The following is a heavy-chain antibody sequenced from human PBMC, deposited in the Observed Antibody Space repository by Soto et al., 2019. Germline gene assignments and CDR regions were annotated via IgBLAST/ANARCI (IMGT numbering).Heavy chain of an antibody. CDR1: GGTFCGYA. CDR3: ARGCQGYNCD. D-gene: IGHD5-12*01. CDR2: IIPIFGTA. V-gene: IGHV1-69*13. J-gene: IGHJ4*02. Sequence: SVKVSCKASGGTFCGYAISWVRQAPGQGLEWMGGIIPIFGTANYAQKFQGRVTITADESTSTAYMELSSLRSEDTAVYYCARGCQGYNCDWGQGTLVTVSS.